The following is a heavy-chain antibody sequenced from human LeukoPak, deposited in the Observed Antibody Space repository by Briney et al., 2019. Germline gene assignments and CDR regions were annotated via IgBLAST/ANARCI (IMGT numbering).Heavy chain of an antibody. CDR2: MYYRGST. J-gene: IGHJ6*02. Sequence: SETLSLTCTVSGGSINSSSYYWGWVRQPPGKGLEWIGSMYYRGSTYYNPSLKSRVAISVDTSKNQFSLKLSSVTAADTAVYYCARDAGHQLSRRNYYAMDVWGQGTTVTVSS. CDR1: GGSINSSSYY. CDR3: ARDAGHQLSRRNYYAMDV. V-gene: IGHV4-39*07. D-gene: IGHD1-1*01.